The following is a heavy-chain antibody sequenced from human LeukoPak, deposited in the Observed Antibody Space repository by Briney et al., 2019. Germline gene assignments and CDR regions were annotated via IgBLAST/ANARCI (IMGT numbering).Heavy chain of an antibody. CDR1: GFTFNNYW. D-gene: IGHD4-11*01. CDR2: IKLDGSEQ. Sequence: GGSLRPSCAASGFTFNNYWMAWVRQAPDKGLEWVASIKLDGSEQYYVDSLKGQFTISRDNAKNSLYLHLNSLRAEDTALYLCERGCRNSNYLCFGYWGRGTLVSVSS. CDR3: ERGCRNSNYLCFGY. V-gene: IGHV3-7*01. J-gene: IGHJ4*02.